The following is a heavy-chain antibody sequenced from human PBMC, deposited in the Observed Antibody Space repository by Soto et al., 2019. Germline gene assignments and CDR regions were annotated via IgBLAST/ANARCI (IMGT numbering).Heavy chain of an antibody. Sequence: SVPMPLTCPVAGGSSSSRCYYWRWISQHPGTGLEWIGYIYYSGSTYYNPSLKSRVTISVATSKNQFSLKLSSVTAADTAVYYGARGKIAGAGPSDYWGKGTLVPGFS. CDR3: ARGKIAGAGPSDY. V-gene: IGHV4-31*03. J-gene: IGHJ4*02. CDR1: GGSSSSRCYY. D-gene: IGHD6-13*01. CDR2: IYYSGST.